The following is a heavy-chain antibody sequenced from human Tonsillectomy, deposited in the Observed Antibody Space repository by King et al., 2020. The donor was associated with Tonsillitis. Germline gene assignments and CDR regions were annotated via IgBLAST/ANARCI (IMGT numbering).Heavy chain of an antibody. Sequence: VQLVESGAEVKKPGASVKVSCKASGYTFTGYYIHWVRQAPGQGLEWMGWINPKSGGTNYAQKFQGRVTMTRDTSISTAYMGLSRLGSDDTAVYYCARGYCSSTSCYSDDAFDIWGQGTMVTVSS. CDR2: INPKSGGT. CDR3: ARGYCSSTSCYSDDAFDI. D-gene: IGHD2-2*01. V-gene: IGHV1-2*02. J-gene: IGHJ3*02. CDR1: GYTFTGYY.